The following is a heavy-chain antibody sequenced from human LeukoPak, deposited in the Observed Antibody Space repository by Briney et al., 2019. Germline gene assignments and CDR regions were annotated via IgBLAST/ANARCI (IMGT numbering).Heavy chain of an antibody. CDR2: INHSGST. Sequence: PSETLSLTCTVSGGSVSSGSYYWSWIRQPPGKGLEWIGEINHSGSTNYNPSLKSRVTISVDTSKNQFSLKLSSVTAADTAVYYCARGLRDYVWGSYRYFDYWGQGTLVTVSS. J-gene: IGHJ4*02. CDR1: GGSVSSGSYY. D-gene: IGHD3-16*02. V-gene: IGHV4-39*07. CDR3: ARGLRDYVWGSYRYFDY.